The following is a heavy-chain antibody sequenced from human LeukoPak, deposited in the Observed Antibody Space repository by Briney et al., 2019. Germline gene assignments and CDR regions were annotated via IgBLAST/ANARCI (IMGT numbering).Heavy chain of an antibody. Sequence: PGGSLRLSCAASGFTFDDYGMSWVRQAPGKGLEWVSGINWNGGSTGYADSVKGRFTISRDNAKNSLYLQMNSLRAEDTALYYCARDRSQIDPYSSSPFDYWGQGTLVTVSS. J-gene: IGHJ4*02. CDR2: INWNGGST. V-gene: IGHV3-20*04. CDR1: GFTFDDYG. CDR3: ARDRSQIDPYSSSPFDY. D-gene: IGHD6-6*01.